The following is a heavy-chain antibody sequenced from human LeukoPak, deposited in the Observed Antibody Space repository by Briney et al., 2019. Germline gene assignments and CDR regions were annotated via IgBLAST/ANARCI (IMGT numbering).Heavy chain of an antibody. J-gene: IGHJ4*02. CDR3: ARDDTYFYDSSGHGFDF. V-gene: IGHV4-39*07. Sequence: SETLSLTCTVSGDSISSSPYYWGWVRQPPGKGLEWIGSIYYIGSTHYNPSLKRRVTISVDTSKNQFSLKLTSVTAADTALYFCARDDTYFYDSSGHGFDFWGPGTLVTVSS. CDR2: IYYIGST. CDR1: GDSISSSPYY. D-gene: IGHD3-22*01.